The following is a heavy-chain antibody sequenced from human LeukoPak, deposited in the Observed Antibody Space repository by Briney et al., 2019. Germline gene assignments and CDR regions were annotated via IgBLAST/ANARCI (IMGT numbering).Heavy chain of an antibody. CDR1: GYTFTSYG. Sequence: ASVKVSCKASGYTFTSYGISWVRQAPGQGLEWMGWISAYNGNTNYAQKLQGRVTMTTDTSTSTAYMELRSLRSDDTAVYYCARVLTIFGVVINNWFDPWGQETLVTVSS. V-gene: IGHV1-18*01. CDR2: ISAYNGNT. D-gene: IGHD3-3*01. CDR3: ARVLTIFGVVINNWFDP. J-gene: IGHJ5*02.